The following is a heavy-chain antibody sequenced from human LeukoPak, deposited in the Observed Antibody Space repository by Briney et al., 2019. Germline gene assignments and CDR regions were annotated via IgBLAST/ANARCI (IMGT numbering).Heavy chain of an antibody. J-gene: IGHJ4*02. CDR2: IIPIFGTA. D-gene: IGHD5-12*01. Sequence: ASMKVSCKASGGTFSSYAISWVRQAPGQGLEWMGGIIPIFGTANYAQKFQGRVTITADESTSTAYMELSSLRSEDTAVYYCASREDIVAPDFDYWGQGTLVTVSS. CDR1: GGTFSSYA. V-gene: IGHV1-69*01. CDR3: ASREDIVAPDFDY.